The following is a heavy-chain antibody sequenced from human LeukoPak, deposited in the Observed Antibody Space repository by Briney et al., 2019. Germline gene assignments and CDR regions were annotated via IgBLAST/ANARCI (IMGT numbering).Heavy chain of an antibody. D-gene: IGHD3-3*01. J-gene: IGHJ6*02. Sequence: SETLSLTCTVSGGSISSSSYYWGWIRQPPGKGLEWIGSIYYSGSTYYNPSLKSRVTISVDTSKNQFSLKLSSVTAADTAVYYCARDFGVGSSYGMDVWGQGTTVTVSS. CDR3: ARDFGVGSSYGMDV. CDR1: GGSISSSSYY. V-gene: IGHV4-39*07. CDR2: IYYSGST.